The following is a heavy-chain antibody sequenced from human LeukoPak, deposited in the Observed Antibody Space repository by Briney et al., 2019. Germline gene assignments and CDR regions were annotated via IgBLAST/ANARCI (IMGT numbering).Heavy chain of an antibody. CDR3: ARQGRPDYYDSSGYYPFDY. V-gene: IGHV4-59*08. CDR2: IYYSGST. CDR1: GGSISSYY. Sequence: SETLSLTCTVSGGSISSYYWSWIRQPPGKGLEWSGYIYYSGSTNYNPSLKSRVTISVDTSKNQFSLKLSSVTAADTAVYYCARQGRPDYYDSSGYYPFDYWGQGTLVTVSS. J-gene: IGHJ4*02. D-gene: IGHD3-22*01.